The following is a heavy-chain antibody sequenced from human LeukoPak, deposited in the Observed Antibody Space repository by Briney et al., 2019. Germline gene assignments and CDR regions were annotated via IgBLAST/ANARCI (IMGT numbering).Heavy chain of an antibody. Sequence: GASVKVSCKASGGTFSSYAISWVRQAPGQGLEWMGGIIPIFGTANYAQKFQGRVTITTDESTSTAYMELSSLRSEDTAVYYCATELQRDSDYWGQGTLVTVSS. D-gene: IGHD1-26*01. CDR2: IIPIFGTA. CDR3: ATELQRDSDY. J-gene: IGHJ4*02. V-gene: IGHV1-69*05. CDR1: GGTFSSYA.